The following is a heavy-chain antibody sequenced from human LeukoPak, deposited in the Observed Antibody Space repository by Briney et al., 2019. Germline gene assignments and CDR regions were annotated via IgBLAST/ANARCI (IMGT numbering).Heavy chain of an antibody. CDR2: ISWNSGSI. V-gene: IGHV3-9*01. CDR1: GLTFDDYA. J-gene: IGHJ3*02. Sequence: GGSLRLSCAASGLTFDDYAMHWVRQAPGKGLEWVSGISWNSGSIGYADSVKGRFTISRDNAKNSLYLQMNSLRAEDTALYYCAKAIDGVVRAFDIWGRGTMVTVSS. CDR3: AKAIDGVVRAFDI. D-gene: IGHD4-23*01.